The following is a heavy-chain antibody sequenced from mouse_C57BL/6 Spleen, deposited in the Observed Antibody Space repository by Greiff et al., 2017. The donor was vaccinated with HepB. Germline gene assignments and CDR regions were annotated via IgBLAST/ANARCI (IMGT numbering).Heavy chain of an antibody. Sequence: VQLQQSGPELVKPGASVKISCKASGYAFSSSWMNWVKQRPGKGLEWIGRIYPGDGDTNYNGKFKGKATLTADKSSSTAYMQLSSLTSEDSAVYFRAREGHGLGYAMDYWGQGTSGTGSS. V-gene: IGHV1-82*01. CDR3: AREGHGLGYAMDY. J-gene: IGHJ4*01. CDR2: IYPGDGDT. CDR1: GYAFSSSW.